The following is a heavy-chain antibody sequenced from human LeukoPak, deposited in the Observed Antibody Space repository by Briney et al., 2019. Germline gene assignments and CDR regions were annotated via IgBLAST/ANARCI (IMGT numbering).Heavy chain of an antibody. CDR3: ARHVRFLEWLSSYYFDY. CDR2: IYYSGTT. D-gene: IGHD3-3*01. Sequence: SETLSLTCTVSGGTISSSSYYWGWTRQPPGKGLEWIGSIYYSGTTYYNPSLKSRVTISVDTSKSQFSLRLTSVTAADTAVYYCARHVRFLEWLSSYYFDYWGQGNPGHRLL. J-gene: IGHJ4*02. V-gene: IGHV4-39*01. CDR1: GGTISSSSYY.